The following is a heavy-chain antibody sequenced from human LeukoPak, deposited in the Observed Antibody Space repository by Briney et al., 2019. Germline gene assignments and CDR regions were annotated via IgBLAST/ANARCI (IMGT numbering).Heavy chain of an antibody. CDR1: GGSISSYY. CDR2: MYYSGST. J-gene: IGHJ5*02. V-gene: IGHV4-59*01. D-gene: IGHD3-3*01. Sequence: SETLSLTCTVSGGSISSYYCSWIRQPPGKGLEWIGYMYYSGSTNYNPSLKSRVTISVDTSNNHFSLRLSSATAADTAVYYCARGTLRFLEWSGFDPWGQGTLVTVSS. CDR3: ARGTLRFLEWSGFDP.